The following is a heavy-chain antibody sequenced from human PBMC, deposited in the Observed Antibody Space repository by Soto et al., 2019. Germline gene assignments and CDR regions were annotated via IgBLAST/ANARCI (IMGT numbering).Heavy chain of an antibody. J-gene: IGHJ6*02. CDR2: ISAYNGNT. V-gene: IGHV1-18*01. Sequence: ASVKVSFKASGSTFTSYCISWVRQAPGQGLECMGWISAYNGNTNYAQKLQGRVTMTTDTSTSTAYMELRSLRSDDTAVYYCARGNQAYYDFWSGPSAYGMDVWGQGTTVTVSS. CDR3: ARGNQAYYDFWSGPSAYGMDV. D-gene: IGHD3-3*01. CDR1: GSTFTSYC.